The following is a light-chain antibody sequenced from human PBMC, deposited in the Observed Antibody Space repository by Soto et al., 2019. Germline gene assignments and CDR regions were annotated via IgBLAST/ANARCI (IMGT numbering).Light chain of an antibody. CDR1: QSISSY. Sequence: IQMTQSPSSLSASVEDRVTITCRASQSISSYLNWYQQKPGKAPKLLIYAASSLQSGVPSRFSGSGSGTDFTLTISSLQPEDFATYYCQQSYSTPPTWTFGQGAKVDI. V-gene: IGKV1-39*01. J-gene: IGKJ1*01. CDR3: QQSYSTPPTWT. CDR2: AAS.